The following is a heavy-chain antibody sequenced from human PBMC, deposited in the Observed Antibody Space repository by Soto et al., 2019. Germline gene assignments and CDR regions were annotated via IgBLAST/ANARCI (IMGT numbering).Heavy chain of an antibody. CDR3: ARGWQYYGSGSYYNKLGSYGFDP. D-gene: IGHD3-10*01. J-gene: IGHJ5*02. V-gene: IGHV4-34*01. CDR1: GGSFSGYY. CDR2: INHSGST. Sequence: SETLSLTCAVYGGSFSGYYWSWIRQPPGKGLEWIGEINHSGSTNYNPSLKSRVTISVDTSKNQFSLKLSSVTAADTAVYYCARGWQYYGSGSYYNKLGSYGFDPWGQGTLVTGSS.